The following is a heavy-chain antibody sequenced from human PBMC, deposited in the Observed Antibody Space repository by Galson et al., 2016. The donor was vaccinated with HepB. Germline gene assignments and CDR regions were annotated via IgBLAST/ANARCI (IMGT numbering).Heavy chain of an antibody. Sequence: ETLSLTCTVSGGSISRFFWTWIRQPPGQGLEWIGYISYRGSTNYNPSLNSRVTISVDTSKTKFPLNLTSVTAADTAVYYCARVPSGSNYRDFCYFDLWGRGTLVTVSS. V-gene: IGHV4-59*01. CDR2: ISYRGST. J-gene: IGHJ2*01. CDR1: GGSISRFF. CDR3: ARVPSGSNYRDFCYFDL. D-gene: IGHD3-10*01.